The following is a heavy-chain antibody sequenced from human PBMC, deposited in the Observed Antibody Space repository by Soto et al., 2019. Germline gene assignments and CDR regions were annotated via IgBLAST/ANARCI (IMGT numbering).Heavy chain of an antibody. CDR2: IDPSNSST. Sequence: GESLKISCQGSGYSFTSYWISWVRQMPGKGLEWMGRIDPSNSSTNYSPSFQGHVTISADKSISTAYLQWSNLKASDTAMYYCARHTPVGPSDIVVTMIDYWGQGTLVTVSS. CDR1: GYSFTSYW. D-gene: IGHD5-12*01. CDR3: ARHTPVGPSDIVVTMIDY. V-gene: IGHV5-10-1*01. J-gene: IGHJ4*02.